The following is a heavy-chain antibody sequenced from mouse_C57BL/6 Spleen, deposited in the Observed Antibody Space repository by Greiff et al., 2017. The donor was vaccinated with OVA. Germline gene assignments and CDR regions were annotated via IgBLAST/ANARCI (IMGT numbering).Heavy chain of an antibody. CDR1: GYTFTSYW. V-gene: IGHV1-53*01. Sequence: QVQLQQPGTELVKPGASVKLSCKASGYTFTSYWMHWVKQRPGQGLEWIGNINPSNGGTNYNEKFKSKATLTVDKSSSTSYMQLSRLTSEASAFYSFSRPPITTVVAHWYFDVWGTGTTVTVSS. J-gene: IGHJ1*03. D-gene: IGHD1-1*01. CDR3: SRPPITTVVAHWYFDV. CDR2: INPSNGGT.